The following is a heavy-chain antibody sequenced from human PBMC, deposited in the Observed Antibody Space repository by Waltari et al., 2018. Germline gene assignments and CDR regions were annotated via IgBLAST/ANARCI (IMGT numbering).Heavy chain of an antibody. CDR1: GGTFSSYA. J-gene: IGHJ4*02. CDR2: IIPIFGTA. CDR3: ATHLYYDYVWGSYREYYFDY. Sequence: QVQLVQSGAEVKKPGSSVKVSCKASGGTFSSYAIIWVRQAPGHGLEWMGGIIPIFGTANYAQKFQGRVTITADKSTSTAYMELSSLRSEDTAVYYCATHLYYDYVWGSYREYYFDYWGQGTLVTVSS. V-gene: IGHV1-69*14. D-gene: IGHD3-16*02.